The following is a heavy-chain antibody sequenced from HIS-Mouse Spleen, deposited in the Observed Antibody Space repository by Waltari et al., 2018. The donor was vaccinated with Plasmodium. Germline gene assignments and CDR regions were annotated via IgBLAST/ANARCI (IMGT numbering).Heavy chain of an antibody. D-gene: IGHD3-9*01. CDR2: ISSSSSYI. V-gene: IGHV3-21*01. CDR3: AREDILTAYYNDYWYFDL. Sequence: EVQLVESGGGLVKPGGSLRLSCASSGSTFSRYRMTWVRQAPGKGLEWVSSISSSSSYIYYADSVKGRFTISRDNAKNSLYLQMNSLRAEDTAVYYCAREDILTAYYNDYWYFDLWGRGTLVTVSS. CDR1: GSTFSRYR. J-gene: IGHJ2*01.